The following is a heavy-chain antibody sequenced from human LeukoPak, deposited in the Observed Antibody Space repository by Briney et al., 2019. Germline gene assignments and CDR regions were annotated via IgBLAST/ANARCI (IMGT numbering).Heavy chain of an antibody. CDR1: GFTLSSYG. CDR3: ARAGLGAFDI. J-gene: IGHJ3*02. CDR2: ISYDGSNK. V-gene: IGHV3-30*03. Sequence: GGSLRLSCAASGFTLSSYGMHWVRQAPGKGLEWVAIISYDGSNKYYVDSVKGRFTISRDNSKNTLYLQMNSLRAEDTALYYCARAGLGAFDIWGQGTMVTVSS.